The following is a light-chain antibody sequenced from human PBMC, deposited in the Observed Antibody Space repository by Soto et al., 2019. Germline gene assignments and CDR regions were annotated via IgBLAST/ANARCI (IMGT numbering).Light chain of an antibody. CDR3: QQYNIWPPLT. J-gene: IGKJ4*01. V-gene: IGKV3-15*01. Sequence: EVVLTQSPATLSVSPGDRATLSCRASQSVSRNLAWYQQKPGQAPRLLIYGASTRATGVPARFSGSGSATEFTLSISSLQSEDVAVYYCQQYNIWPPLTFGGGTRVE. CDR2: GAS. CDR1: QSVSRN.